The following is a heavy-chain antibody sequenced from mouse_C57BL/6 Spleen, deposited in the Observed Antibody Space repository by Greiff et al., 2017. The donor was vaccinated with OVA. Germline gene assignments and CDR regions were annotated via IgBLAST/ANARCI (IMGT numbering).Heavy chain of an antibody. Sequence: EVQLQESGPGLVKPSQSLSLTCSVTGYSITSGYFWNWIRQFPGNKVGWMGYISNDGSNNYNPSVKNRIAITRDTSKNQFFLQLNSVTSEDTATYYCAREGVYDYDGGFAYWGQGTLVTVSA. D-gene: IGHD2-4*01. CDR1: GYSITSGYF. CDR3: AREGVYDYDGGFAY. CDR2: ISNDGSN. J-gene: IGHJ3*01. V-gene: IGHV3-6*01.